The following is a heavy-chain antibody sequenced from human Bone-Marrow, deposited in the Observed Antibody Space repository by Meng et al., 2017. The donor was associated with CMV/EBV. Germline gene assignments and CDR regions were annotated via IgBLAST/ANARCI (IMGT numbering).Heavy chain of an antibody. D-gene: IGHD2-2*02. Sequence: SETLSLTCAVYGGSFSGYYWSWIRQPPGKGLEWIGEINHSGSTKYNPSLKSRVTISVDTSKNQFSLKLSSVTAADTAVYYCARGRCSSTSCYKGVIRAFDIWGQGTMVTVSS. CDR2: INHSGST. CDR1: GGSFSGYY. J-gene: IGHJ3*02. CDR3: ARGRCSSTSCYKGVIRAFDI. V-gene: IGHV4-34*01.